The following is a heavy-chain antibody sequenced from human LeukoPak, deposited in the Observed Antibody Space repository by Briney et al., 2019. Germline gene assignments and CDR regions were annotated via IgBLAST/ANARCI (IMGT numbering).Heavy chain of an antibody. CDR2: IYYSGST. D-gene: IGHD3-9*01. V-gene: IGHV4-39*07. Sequence: PSETLSLTCTVSGGSISSSSYYWGWIHQPPGKGLEWIGSIYYSGSTYYNPSLKSRVTISVDTSKNQFSLKLSSVTAADTAVYYCARDLDYDILTGYYTDAFDIWGQGTMVTVSS. CDR1: GGSISSSSYY. CDR3: ARDLDYDILTGYYTDAFDI. J-gene: IGHJ3*02.